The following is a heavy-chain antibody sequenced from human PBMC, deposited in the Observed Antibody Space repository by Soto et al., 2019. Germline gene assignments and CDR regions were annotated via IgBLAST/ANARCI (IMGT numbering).Heavy chain of an antibody. CDR1: ADTFTGYT. CDR2: VISILGAS. D-gene: IGHD3-10*01. Sequence: QVQLVQSGAEVKKPGSSVKVSCKASADTFTGYTVTWVRQAPGQGLEWVGRVISILGASNFAQKFQGRVTXSXDXXTDTAYMVLTGLTSEDTAVYYCARSRGSYYSNFDSWGQGTLVTVSS. V-gene: IGHV1-69*08. CDR3: ARSRGSYYSNFDS. J-gene: IGHJ4*02.